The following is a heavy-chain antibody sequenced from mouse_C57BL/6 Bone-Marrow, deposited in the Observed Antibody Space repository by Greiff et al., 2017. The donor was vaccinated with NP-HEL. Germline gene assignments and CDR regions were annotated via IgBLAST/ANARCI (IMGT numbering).Heavy chain of an antibody. V-gene: IGHV2-6*01. J-gene: IGHJ4*01. CDR3: ARSRRDYYGLYYYAMDY. Sequence: QVQLKESGPGLVAPSQSLSITCTVSGFSLTSYGVDWVRQSPGKGLEWLGVIWGVGSTNYNSALKSRLSISKDNSKSQVFLKMNSLQTDDTAMYYCARSRRDYYGLYYYAMDYWGQGTSVTVSS. CDR2: IWGVGST. CDR1: GFSLTSYG. D-gene: IGHD1-1*01.